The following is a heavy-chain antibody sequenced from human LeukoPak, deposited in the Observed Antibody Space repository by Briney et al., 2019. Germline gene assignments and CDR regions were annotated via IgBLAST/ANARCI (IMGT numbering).Heavy chain of an antibody. CDR2: INAVNGNT. CDR3: ARGPRAAADDY. J-gene: IGHJ4*02. D-gene: IGHD6-13*01. Sequence: GASVKVSCKASGYTFINYAINWGRPAPGQRPEWIGWINAVNGNTKYSQKFQGRVTITRDTSASTAYMELSSLRSEDTAVYYCARGPRAAADDYWGQGTLVTVSS. CDR1: GYTFINYA. V-gene: IGHV1-3*01.